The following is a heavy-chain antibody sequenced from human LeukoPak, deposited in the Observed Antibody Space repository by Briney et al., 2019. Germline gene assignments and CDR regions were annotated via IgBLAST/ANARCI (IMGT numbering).Heavy chain of an antibody. CDR3: ARDWRYCSSTSCYVLDY. J-gene: IGHJ4*02. CDR1: GFTFSSYS. Sequence: GGSLRLSCAASGFTFSSYSMNWVRQAPGKGLEWVSSISGSNSYIYYADSMKGRFTISRDNAKNSLYLQMNSLRAEDTAVYHCARDWRYCSSTSCYVLDYWGQGTLVTVSS. CDR2: ISGSNSYI. D-gene: IGHD2-2*01. V-gene: IGHV3-21*04.